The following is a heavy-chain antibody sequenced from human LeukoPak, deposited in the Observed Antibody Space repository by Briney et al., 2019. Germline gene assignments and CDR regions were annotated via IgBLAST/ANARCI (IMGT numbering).Heavy chain of an antibody. CDR2: FSTTGST. CDR1: SGSISTHY. J-gene: IGHJ4*02. V-gene: IGHV4-4*07. D-gene: IGHD5-24*01. Sequence: SETLSLTCTVSSGSISTHYWSWIRQPAGKGLEWIGRFSTTGSTNYNPSLKSRVTMSVDTSKNQFSLKLSSLTAADTALYYCAREVEMATQFDFWGQGTLSPSPQ. CDR3: AREVEMATQFDF.